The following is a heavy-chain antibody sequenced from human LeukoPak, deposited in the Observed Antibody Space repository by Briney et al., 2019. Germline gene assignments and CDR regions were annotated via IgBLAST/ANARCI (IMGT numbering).Heavy chain of an antibody. J-gene: IGHJ4*02. D-gene: IGHD3-9*01. CDR2: IYHSGSP. V-gene: IGHV4/OR15-8*01. CDR3: ASTITTALGY. Sequence: LEWIGEIYHSGSPNYNPSLKSRVTISVDKSKNQFSLKLSSVTAADTAVYYCASTITTALGYWGQGTLVTVSS.